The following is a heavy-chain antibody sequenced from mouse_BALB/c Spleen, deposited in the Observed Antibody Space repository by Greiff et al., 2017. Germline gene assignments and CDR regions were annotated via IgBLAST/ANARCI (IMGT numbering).Heavy chain of an antibody. Sequence: QVQLKESGAELVRPGVSVKISCKGSGYTFTDYAMHWVKQSHAKSLEWIGVISTYYGDASYNQKFKGKATMTVDKSSSTAYMELARLTSEDSAIYYCASTIRGSWFAYWGQGTLVTVSA. D-gene: IGHD2-1*01. CDR1: GYTFTDYA. J-gene: IGHJ3*01. CDR2: ISTYYGDA. CDR3: ASTIRGSWFAY. V-gene: IGHV1S137*01.